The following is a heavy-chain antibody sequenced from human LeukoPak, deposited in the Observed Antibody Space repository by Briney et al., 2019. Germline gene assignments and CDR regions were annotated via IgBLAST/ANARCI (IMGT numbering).Heavy chain of an antibody. V-gene: IGHV1-69*13. Sequence: SVKVSCKASGGTFSSYAISWVRQAPGQGLEWMGGIVPIFGTANYAQKFHGRVTSTADESTSTAYMELSSLRSEDTAVYYWARRISLMGGGQFDPWGQGTLVTVSS. J-gene: IGHJ5*02. CDR1: GGTFSSYA. CDR2: IVPIFGTA. D-gene: IGHD2-8*01. CDR3: ARRISLMGGGQFDP.